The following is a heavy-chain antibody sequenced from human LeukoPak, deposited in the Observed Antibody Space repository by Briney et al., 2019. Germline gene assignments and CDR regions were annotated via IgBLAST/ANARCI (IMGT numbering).Heavy chain of an antibody. Sequence: PGGSLRLSCAASGFAVSSKHMTWVRQAPGKGLEWVSLIYTGGSTYYADSAKGRFTISRDNSKNTLYLQMNSLRDEDTAVYYCASGTTVTSHYYGMDVWGQGTTVTVSS. J-gene: IGHJ6*02. CDR1: GFAVSSKH. CDR2: IYTGGST. D-gene: IGHD4-17*01. CDR3: ASGTTVTSHYYGMDV. V-gene: IGHV3-66*01.